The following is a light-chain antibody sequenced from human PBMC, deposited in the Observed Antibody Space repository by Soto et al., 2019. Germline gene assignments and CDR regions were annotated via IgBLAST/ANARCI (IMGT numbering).Light chain of an antibody. CDR2: GAS. J-gene: IGKJ1*01. CDR1: QSVNSN. Sequence: EIVMTQSPATLSVSPGERATLSCRASQSVNSNLAWYQQKPGQAPRLLIYGASTRATGIPARFSGSGSGTEFTLTISSLQSEDFAVYYCQQYNNWLWTFGQGTKV. V-gene: IGKV3-15*01. CDR3: QQYNNWLWT.